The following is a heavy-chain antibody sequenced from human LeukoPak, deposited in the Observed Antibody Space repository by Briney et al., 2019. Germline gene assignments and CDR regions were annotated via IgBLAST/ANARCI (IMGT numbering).Heavy chain of an antibody. CDR3: ARDKSGNGMDV. CDR1: GYSFIDYY. V-gene: IGHV1-2*06. Sequence: ASVKVSCKASGYSFIDYYINWVRQAPGQGLEWMGRIKSNGGGTDYARGFQGRVTMTRDTSFRTAYMELKRLRSDDTAVYYCARDKSGNGMDVWGQGTTVTVSS. CDR2: IKSNGGGT. J-gene: IGHJ6*02.